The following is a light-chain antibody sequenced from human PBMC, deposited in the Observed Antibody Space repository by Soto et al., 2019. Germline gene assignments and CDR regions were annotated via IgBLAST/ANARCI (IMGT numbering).Light chain of an antibody. CDR3: QQRSEWPLT. V-gene: IGKV3-11*01. CDR2: DAS. CDR1: QSVRSY. J-gene: IGKJ4*01. Sequence: EIVLTQSPATLSLSPGERATLSCRASQSVRSYLAWYQQRPGQAPRLLIYDASNRVAGIPARFSGSGSGTDFTLTISSLEPEDFAVYSCQQRSEWPLTFGGGTKVEIK.